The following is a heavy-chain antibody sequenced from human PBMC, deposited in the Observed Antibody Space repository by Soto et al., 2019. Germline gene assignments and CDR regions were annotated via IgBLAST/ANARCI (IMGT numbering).Heavy chain of an antibody. Sequence: PGGSLRLSCAASGFTFSSYAMSWVRQAPGKGLEWVSAISGSGGSTYYADSVKGRFTISRDNSKNTLYLQMNSLRAEDTAVYYCAKDPVAYQLLWVPQGAFDIWGQGTMVTVSS. J-gene: IGHJ3*02. CDR1: GFTFSSYA. CDR3: AKDPVAYQLLWVPQGAFDI. D-gene: IGHD2-2*01. V-gene: IGHV3-23*01. CDR2: ISGSGGST.